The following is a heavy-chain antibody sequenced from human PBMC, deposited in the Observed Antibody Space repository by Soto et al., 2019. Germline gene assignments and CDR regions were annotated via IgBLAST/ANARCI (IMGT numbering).Heavy chain of an antibody. CDR2: ISYDGSNK. V-gene: IGHV3-30-3*01. Sequence: PGGSLRLSCAASGFTFSSYAMHWVRKAPGKGLEWVAVISYDGSNKYYADSVKGRFTISRDNAKNSLYLQMNSLRAEDTAVYYCARDDYPYYDDSSGYHFDYWGQGALVTVSS. CDR3: ARDDYPYYDDSSGYHFDY. D-gene: IGHD3-22*01. J-gene: IGHJ4*02. CDR1: GFTFSSYA.